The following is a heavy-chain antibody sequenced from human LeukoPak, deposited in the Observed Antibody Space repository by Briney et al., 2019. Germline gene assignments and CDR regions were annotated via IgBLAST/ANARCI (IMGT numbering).Heavy chain of an antibody. V-gene: IGHV1-3*03. CDR3: ARSAVGMRFDS. Sequence: ASVKVSCKASGYTFTRSAIHWVRQDPGQRLEWMGWINTGNGNTKYSQEFQGRVTFTRDTSASTAYMELSSLKSKDVAVYYCARSAVGMRFDSWGQGTLVTVSS. CDR2: INTGNGNT. CDR1: GYTFTRSA. J-gene: IGHJ5*01. D-gene: IGHD6-13*01.